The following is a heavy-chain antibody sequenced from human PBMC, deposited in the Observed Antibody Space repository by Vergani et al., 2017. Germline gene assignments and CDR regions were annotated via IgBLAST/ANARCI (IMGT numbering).Heavy chain of an antibody. V-gene: IGHV1-3*01. Sequence: QVQLVQSGAEVKKPGASVKVSCKASGYTFTSYAMHWVRQAPGQGLEWMGGINAGNGNTNYSQKFQGRVTITRDTSASTAYMELSSLRAEDTAVYYCARGSRWYSSGWGPFDYWGQGTLVTVSS. D-gene: IGHD6-19*01. CDR1: GYTFTSYA. J-gene: IGHJ4*02. CDR3: ARGSRWYSSGWGPFDY. CDR2: INAGNGNT.